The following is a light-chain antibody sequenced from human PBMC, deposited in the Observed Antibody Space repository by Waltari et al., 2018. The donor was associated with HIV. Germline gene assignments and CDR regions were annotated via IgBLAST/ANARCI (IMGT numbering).Light chain of an antibody. CDR2: EAA. Sequence: EIVMTQSPPTLSVSPGQRFPLPCRASQSISAKVAWYQQRPGQAPRLLIYEAATRPTGIPARFSGSGSGTEFTLTISSLQSEDFATYFCQQYDSGPRGITFGQGTMLEIK. V-gene: IGKV3-15*01. CDR1: QSISAK. J-gene: IGKJ2*01. CDR3: QQYDSGPRGIT.